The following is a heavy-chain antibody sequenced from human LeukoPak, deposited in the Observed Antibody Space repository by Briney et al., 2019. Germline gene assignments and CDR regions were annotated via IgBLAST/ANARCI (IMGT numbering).Heavy chain of an antibody. Sequence: ASETLSLTCTVSGGSVSSGSYYWSWIRQPPGKGLEWIGYIYYSGSINYNPSLKSRVTISVDTSKNQFSLKLSSVTAADTAVYYCARGPSYYDFWSGYYTPHNYYGMDVWGQGTTVTVSS. V-gene: IGHV4-61*01. D-gene: IGHD3-3*01. CDR2: IYYSGSI. J-gene: IGHJ6*02. CDR3: ARGPSYYDFWSGYYTPHNYYGMDV. CDR1: GGSVSSGSYY.